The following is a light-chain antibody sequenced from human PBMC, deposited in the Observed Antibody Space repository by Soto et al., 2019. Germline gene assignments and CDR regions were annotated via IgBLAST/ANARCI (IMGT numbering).Light chain of an antibody. CDR3: SSYTRSSTRV. CDR1: SSDVGGYNY. V-gene: IGLV2-14*01. CDR2: DVS. J-gene: IGLJ2*01. Sequence: QSALTQPASVSGSPGQSITISCTGTSSDVGGYNYVSWYQQHPGKAPKLMIYDVSNRPSGVSDRFSGSKSGNTASLTISGLQAEDEADYYCSSYTRSSTRVFGGGTKLTFL.